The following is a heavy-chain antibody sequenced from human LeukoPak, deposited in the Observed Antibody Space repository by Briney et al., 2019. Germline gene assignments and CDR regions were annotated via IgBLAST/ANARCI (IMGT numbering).Heavy chain of an antibody. Sequence: GGSLRLSCAASGFTFSSYSMNWVRQAPGKGLEWVSSIRSTSSHIYYADSVKGRFTISRDNAKNSLFLQMNSLRVEDTAVYYCAKRGSTTYHFDSWGQGALVTVSS. J-gene: IGHJ4*02. CDR3: AKRGSTTYHFDS. CDR1: GFTFSSYS. CDR2: IRSTSSHI. D-gene: IGHD2-2*01. V-gene: IGHV3-21*04.